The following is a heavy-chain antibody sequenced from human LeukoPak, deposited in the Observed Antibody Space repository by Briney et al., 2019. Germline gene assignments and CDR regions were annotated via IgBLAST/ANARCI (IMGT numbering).Heavy chain of an antibody. CDR2: IYYSGST. CDR3: ARDSGYSYANFDY. V-gene: IGHV4-59*01. CDR1: GGSISSYY. J-gene: IGHJ4*02. Sequence: PSETLSLTCTVSGGSISSYYWSWIRQPPGKGLEWIGYIYYSGSTNYNPSLKSRVTISVDTSKDQFSLKLSSVTAADTAVYYCARDSGYSYANFDYWGQGTLVTVSS. D-gene: IGHD5-18*01.